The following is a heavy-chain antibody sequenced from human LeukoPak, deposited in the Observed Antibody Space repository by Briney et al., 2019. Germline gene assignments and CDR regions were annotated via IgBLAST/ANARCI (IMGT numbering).Heavy chain of an antibody. J-gene: IGHJ4*02. CDR3: ATSFSSGYNRD. Sequence: GGSLRLSCAASGFTFSSYAMHWVRQAPGKGLEWVAVISYDGSNKYYADSVKGRFTISRDNSKNTLYLQMNSLRAEDTAVYHCATSFSSGYNRDWGQGTLVTVSS. V-gene: IGHV3-30-3*01. CDR2: ISYDGSNK. CDR1: GFTFSSYA. D-gene: IGHD3-22*01.